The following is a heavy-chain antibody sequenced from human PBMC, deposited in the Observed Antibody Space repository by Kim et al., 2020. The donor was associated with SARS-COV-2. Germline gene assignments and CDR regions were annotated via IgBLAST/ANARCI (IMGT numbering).Heavy chain of an antibody. Sequence: GGSTYYADSVKGRFTISRDNSKNTLYLQMNSLRAEDTAVYYCAKRLYFSYWGQGTLVTVSS. CDR3: AKRLYFSY. D-gene: IGHD6-25*01. J-gene: IGHJ4*02. V-gene: IGHV3-23*01. CDR2: GGST.